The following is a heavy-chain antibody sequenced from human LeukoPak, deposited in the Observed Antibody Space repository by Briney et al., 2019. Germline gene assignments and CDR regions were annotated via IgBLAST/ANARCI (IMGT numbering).Heavy chain of an antibody. V-gene: IGHV3-48*03. CDR1: GFTFSSYE. CDR3: ARANSSGWYVESFDY. Sequence: GGSLRLSCAASGFTFSSYEMNWVRQAPGKGLEWVSYISSSGSTIYYADSVKGRFTISRDNAKNSLYLQMNSLRAEDTAVYYCARANSSGWYVESFDYWGQGILVTVSS. D-gene: IGHD6-19*01. CDR2: ISSSGSTI. J-gene: IGHJ4*02.